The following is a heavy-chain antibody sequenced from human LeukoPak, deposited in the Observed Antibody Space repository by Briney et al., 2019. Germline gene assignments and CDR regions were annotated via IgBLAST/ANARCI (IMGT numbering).Heavy chain of an antibody. CDR3: ARGFYGTGNYYTVYGMDV. V-gene: IGHV3-33*01. D-gene: IGHD3-10*01. CDR1: GFTFSSYG. Sequence: PGGSLRLSCAASGFTFSSYGMHWVRQAPGKGLEWVAVIWYDGSNKYYADSVKGRFTISRDNSKNTLYLQMNSLRAEDTAIYYCARGFYGTGNYYTVYGMDVWGQGTTVTVSS. J-gene: IGHJ6*02. CDR2: IWYDGSNK.